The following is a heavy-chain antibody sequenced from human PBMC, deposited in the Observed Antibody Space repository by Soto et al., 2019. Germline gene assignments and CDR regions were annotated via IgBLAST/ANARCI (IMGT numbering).Heavy chain of an antibody. V-gene: IGHV1-2*04. CDR3: ARAVHGMEQQLVHGNNWFDP. Sequence: GASVKVSCKASGYTFTGYYMHWVRQAPGQGLEWMGWINPNSGGTNYAQKFQGWVTMTRDTSISTAYMELSRLRSDDTAVYYCARAVHGMEQQLVHGNNWFDPWGQGTLVTVSS. CDR1: GYTFTGYY. J-gene: IGHJ5*02. D-gene: IGHD6-13*01. CDR2: INPNSGGT.